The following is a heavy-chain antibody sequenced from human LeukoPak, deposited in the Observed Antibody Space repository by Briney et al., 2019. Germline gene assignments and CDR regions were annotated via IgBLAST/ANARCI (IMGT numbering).Heavy chain of an antibody. J-gene: IGHJ3*02. CDR2: TRDKAGGYTT. CDR1: GVTLSDHH. D-gene: IGHD3-22*01. V-gene: IGHV3-72*01. CDR3: ARDGAEGDNSAFDM. Sequence: GGSLRLSCAASGVTLSDHHMDWVRQAPGKGLEWVGRTRDKAGGYTTEYAASVKGRFTISRDDPKTLVYLQMNSLRTEDTAVYFCARDGAEGDNSAFDMWGQGTVVTVSS.